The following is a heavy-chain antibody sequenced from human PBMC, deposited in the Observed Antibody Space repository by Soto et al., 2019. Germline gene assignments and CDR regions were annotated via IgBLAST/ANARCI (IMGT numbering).Heavy chain of an antibody. CDR2: ISGGGDAT. V-gene: IGHV3-23*01. D-gene: IGHD2-2*01. J-gene: IGHJ2*01. CDR3: ARKILGSTSRPNYWYFDL. CDR1: GFTFINYA. Sequence: EVQLLESGGGLVQPGGSLRLSCAGSGFTFINYAMNWVRQAPGKGLEWVSSISGGGDATFFADSVRGRFTISRDNSKNTVTVQMTSLGVDDTAVYYCARKILGSTSRPNYWYFDLWGRGTLVTVSS.